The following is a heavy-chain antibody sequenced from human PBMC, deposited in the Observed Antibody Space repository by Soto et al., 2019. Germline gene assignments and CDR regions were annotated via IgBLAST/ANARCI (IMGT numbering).Heavy chain of an antibody. V-gene: IGHV3-23*01. J-gene: IGHJ6*02. CDR2: TSGSGGTT. Sequence: HPGGSLRLSCEASGFTFSDHGMSWVRQAPGKGLEWVSVTSGSGGTTYYVDSVKGRFTISRDNSINTLYLQMNSLRVEDTAVYYCAKTSKTTILTVYDVWGQGTTVTVSS. CDR1: GFTFSDHG. CDR3: AKTSKTTILTVYDV. D-gene: IGHD3-9*01.